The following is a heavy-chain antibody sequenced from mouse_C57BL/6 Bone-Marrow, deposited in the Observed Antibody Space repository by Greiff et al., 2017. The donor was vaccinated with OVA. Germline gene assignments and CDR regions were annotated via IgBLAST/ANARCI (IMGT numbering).Heavy chain of an antibody. D-gene: IGHD2-2*01. CDR3: TSVGYRPFAY. J-gene: IGHJ3*01. CDR2: IDPETGGT. CDR1: GYTFTDYE. Sequence: LQESGAELVRPGASVTLSCKASGYTFTDYEMHWVKQTPVHGLEWIGAIDPETGGTAYNQKFKGKAILTADKSSSTAYMELRSLTSEDSAVYYCTSVGYRPFAYWGQGTLVTVSA. V-gene: IGHV1-15*01.